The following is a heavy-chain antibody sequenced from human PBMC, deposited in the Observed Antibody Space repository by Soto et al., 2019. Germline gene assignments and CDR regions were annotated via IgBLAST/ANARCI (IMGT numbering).Heavy chain of an antibody. CDR2: TNDNGRST. J-gene: IGHJ4*02. CDR3: ARGNTLEL. V-gene: IGHV3-23*01. Sequence: GGSLRLSCAASGFTFSSYVITWVRRAPGKGLEWVSTTNDNGRSTFYADSVRGRFTISRDNSKNTLYLQMNSLRAEDTALYYCARGNTLELWGQGTLVTVSS. CDR1: GFTFSSYV. D-gene: IGHD1-1*01.